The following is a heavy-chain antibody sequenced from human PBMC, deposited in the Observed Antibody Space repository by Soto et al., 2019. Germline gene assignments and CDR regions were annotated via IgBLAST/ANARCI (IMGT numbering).Heavy chain of an antibody. V-gene: IGHV3-21*06. CDR1: GFTLSLYT. CDR2: LGVSDDR. CDR3: TRGPRPTSTGTGAF. D-gene: IGHD1-1*01. J-gene: IGHJ4*02. Sequence: EGQLLESGGGLVNAGGSLRLSCAASGFTLSLYTINWVRQAPGKGLEWVSSLGVSDDRFYADSVKGRFTISRDNAKNTLYLQMNALRVEDTGVYYCTRGPRPTSTGTGAFWGQGTLVTVSS.